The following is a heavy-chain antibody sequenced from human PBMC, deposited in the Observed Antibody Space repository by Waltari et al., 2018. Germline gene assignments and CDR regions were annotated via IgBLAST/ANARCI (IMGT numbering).Heavy chain of an antibody. D-gene: IGHD3-10*01. Sequence: EVQLVESGGGLVQPGRSLRLSCAASGFPFDDYAMPWVRQAPGKGLEWVSGISWNSGSIGYADSVKGRFTISRDNAKNSLYLQMNSLRAEDTAVYYCARWFGELLYAFDIWGQGTMVTVSS. V-gene: IGHV3-9*01. J-gene: IGHJ3*02. CDR1: GFPFDDYA. CDR3: ARWFGELLYAFDI. CDR2: ISWNSGSI.